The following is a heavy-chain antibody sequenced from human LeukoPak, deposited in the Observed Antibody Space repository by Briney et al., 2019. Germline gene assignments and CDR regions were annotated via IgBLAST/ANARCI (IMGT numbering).Heavy chain of an antibody. V-gene: IGHV3-21*01. D-gene: IGHD3-10*01. CDR3: AREKKWFGEVHDAFDI. Sequence: GGSLRLSCAASGFTFSSYSMNWVRQAPGKGLEWVSSISSSSSYIYYADSVKGRFTISRDNAKNSLYLQMNSLRAEDTAVYYCAREKKWFGEVHDAFDIWGQGTMVTVSS. CDR1: GFTFSSYS. J-gene: IGHJ3*02. CDR2: ISSSSSYI.